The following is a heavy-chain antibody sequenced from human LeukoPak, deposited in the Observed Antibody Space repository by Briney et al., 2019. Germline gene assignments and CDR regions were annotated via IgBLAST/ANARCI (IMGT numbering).Heavy chain of an antibody. CDR3: ARAVRKYYDFWSGYYTLPIDY. CDR2: ISSSSSYI. V-gene: IGHV3-21*01. CDR1: GFTFSSYS. D-gene: IGHD3-3*01. Sequence: PGGSLRLSCAASGFTFSSYSMNWVRQAPGKGLEWVSSISSSSSYIYYADSVKGRFTISGDNAKNSLYLQMNSLRAEDTAVHYCARAVRKYYDFWSGYYTLPIDYWGQGTLVTVSS. J-gene: IGHJ4*02.